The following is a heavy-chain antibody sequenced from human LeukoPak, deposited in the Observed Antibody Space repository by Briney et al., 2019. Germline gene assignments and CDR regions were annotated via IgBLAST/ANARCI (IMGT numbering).Heavy chain of an antibody. V-gene: IGHV3-21*01. CDR1: GFTFSSYS. J-gene: IGHJ4*02. CDR3: ARSGHTAEIDY. Sequence: GGSLRLSCAASGFTFSSYSMNWVRQAPGKGLEWFSSISSSSSYIYYADSVKGRFTISRDNAKNSLYLQMNSLRAEDTAVYYCARSGHTAEIDYWGQGTLVTVSS. D-gene: IGHD5-18*01. CDR2: ISSSSSYI.